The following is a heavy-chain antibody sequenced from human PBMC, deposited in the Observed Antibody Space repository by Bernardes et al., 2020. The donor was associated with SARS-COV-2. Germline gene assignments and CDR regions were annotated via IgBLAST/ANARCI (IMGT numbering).Heavy chain of an antibody. J-gene: IGHJ4*02. CDR2: INSNSGDT. V-gene: IGHV1-2*02. Sequence: ASVKVSCMSTGYTFPGWYIHWVRQAPGQGLEWMGWINSNSGDTKYALKFQGRVTMTRDTSISTAYMELSRLRSDDTAVYYCARFYTGTTSFDYWGQGTLVTVSS. CDR1: GYTFPGWY. CDR3: ARFYTGTTSFDY. D-gene: IGHD1-7*01.